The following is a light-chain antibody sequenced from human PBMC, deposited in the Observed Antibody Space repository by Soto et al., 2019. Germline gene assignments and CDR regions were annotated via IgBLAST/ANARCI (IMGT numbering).Light chain of an antibody. CDR3: QQGHSFPLT. CDR2: AAS. CDR1: QAINSW. J-gene: IGKJ4*01. V-gene: IGKV1-12*01. Sequence: DIQLTQSPSSVSASVGDRVTITCRASQAINSWLAWYQQKPGKAPDLLIFAASYLQNGVPSRFSGSGSGTHFTLAISSLQPEDFATSYCQQGHSFPLTFGGGNKV.